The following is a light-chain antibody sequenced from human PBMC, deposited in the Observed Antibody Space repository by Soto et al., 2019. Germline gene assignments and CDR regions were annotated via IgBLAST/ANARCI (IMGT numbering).Light chain of an antibody. CDR1: KLGEKY. CDR3: QAWDSSAVV. V-gene: IGLV3-1*01. J-gene: IGLJ2*01. CDR2: QDI. Sequence: SYELTQPPSVSVSPGQTASITCSGDKLGEKYACWYQQKPGQSPVLVMYQDIKRPSGIPERFSGSNSGNTATLTISGTQAMDEADYYCQAWDSSAVVFGGGTKVTVL.